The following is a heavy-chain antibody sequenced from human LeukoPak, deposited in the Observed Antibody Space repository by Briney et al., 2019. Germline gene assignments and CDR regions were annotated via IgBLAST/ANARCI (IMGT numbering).Heavy chain of an antibody. D-gene: IGHD1-26*01. CDR2: FNGCGGTT. CDR1: GYPFSSYA. CDR3: AKVGARGYYCYGMDV. V-gene: IGHV3-23*01. Sequence: GGSLRLSCAASGYPFSSYAMRCVRQAPGRGVEWVSAFNGCGGTTYYADSVKGRFIISRHNSKNTLYLQMNSLRAEDTAVYYCAKVGARGYYCYGMDVWGQGTTVTVSS. J-gene: IGHJ6*02.